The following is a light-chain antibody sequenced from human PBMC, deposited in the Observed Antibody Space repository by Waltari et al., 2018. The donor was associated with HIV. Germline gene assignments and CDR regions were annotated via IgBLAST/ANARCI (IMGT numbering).Light chain of an antibody. J-gene: IGKJ4*01. V-gene: IGKV3-11*01. CDR3: QQRGSGWRT. Sequence: EIVLTQSPATLSLSTGERATLSCTASEGISSYLGWYQQKPGQAPKLLIYDASHMATGIPARFSGSGSGTEFTLTISSLEPEDFAVYYCQQRGSGWRTFGGGTKVEIK. CDR2: DAS. CDR1: EGISSY.